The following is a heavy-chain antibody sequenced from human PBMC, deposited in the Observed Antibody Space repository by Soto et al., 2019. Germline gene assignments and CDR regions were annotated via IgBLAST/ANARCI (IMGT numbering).Heavy chain of an antibody. J-gene: IGHJ6*02. CDR3: ARYGMDV. CDR1: GFTFSSYS. V-gene: IGHV3-48*02. Sequence: PGGSLRLSCAASGFTFSSYSMNWVRQAPGKGLEWVSYISSSSGTIYYADSVKGRFTISRDNAKNSLYLQMNSLRDGDTAVYYCARYGMDVWGQGTKVTVSS. CDR2: ISSSSGTI.